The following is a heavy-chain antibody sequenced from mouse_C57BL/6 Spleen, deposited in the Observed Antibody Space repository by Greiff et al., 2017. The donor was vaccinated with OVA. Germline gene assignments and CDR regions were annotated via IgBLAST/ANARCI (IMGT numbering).Heavy chain of an antibody. J-gene: IGHJ3*01. V-gene: IGHV1-50*01. Sequence: QVQLQQPGAELVKPGASVKLSCKASGYTFTSYWMQWVKQRPGQGLEWIGEIDPSDSYTNYNQKFKGKATLTVDKSSSTAYMQLSSLTSEDSAVYYCARSYDEGAWFAYWGQGTLVTVSA. CDR2: IDPSDSYT. CDR1: GYTFTSYW. D-gene: IGHD2-12*01. CDR3: ARSYDEGAWFAY.